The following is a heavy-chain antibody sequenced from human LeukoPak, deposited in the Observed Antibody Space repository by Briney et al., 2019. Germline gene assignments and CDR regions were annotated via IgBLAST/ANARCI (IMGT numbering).Heavy chain of an antibody. J-gene: IGHJ4*02. CDR1: GYTFTGYY. D-gene: IGHD6-19*01. CDR3: ARGVAVAGTDLYY. Sequence: EASVKVSCKASGYTFTGYYMHWVRQAPGQGLEWMGWINPNSGGTNYAQKFQGRVTMTRDTSISTAYMELSRLRSDDTAVYYCARGVAVAGTDLYYWGQGTLVTVSS. V-gene: IGHV1-2*02. CDR2: INPNSGGT.